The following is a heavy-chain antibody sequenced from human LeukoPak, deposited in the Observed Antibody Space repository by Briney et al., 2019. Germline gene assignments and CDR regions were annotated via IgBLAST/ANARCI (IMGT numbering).Heavy chain of an antibody. J-gene: IGHJ4*02. Sequence: SETLSLTCTVSGGSISSYYWSWTRQPAGKGLEWIGRIYTSGSTNYNPSLESRVTISVDKSKNQFSLKLSSVTAADTAIYYCARRGYCSSTSCWAFDYWGQGTLVTVSS. CDR2: IYTSGST. D-gene: IGHD2-2*01. CDR1: GGSISSYY. CDR3: ARRGYCSSTSCWAFDY. V-gene: IGHV4-4*07.